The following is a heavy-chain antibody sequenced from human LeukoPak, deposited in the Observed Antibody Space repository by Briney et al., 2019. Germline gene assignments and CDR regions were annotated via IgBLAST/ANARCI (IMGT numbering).Heavy chain of an antibody. CDR3: ARARSDYGSGSYHYYFDY. CDR1: GYTFTGYY. Sequence: ASVKVSCNASGYTFTGYYMHWVRQAPGQRLEWMGWINPNSGGTNYAQKFQGRVTMTRDTSISTAYMELSRLRSDDTAVYYCARARSDYGSGSYHYYFDYWGQGTLVTVSS. J-gene: IGHJ4*02. D-gene: IGHD3-10*01. V-gene: IGHV1-2*02. CDR2: INPNSGGT.